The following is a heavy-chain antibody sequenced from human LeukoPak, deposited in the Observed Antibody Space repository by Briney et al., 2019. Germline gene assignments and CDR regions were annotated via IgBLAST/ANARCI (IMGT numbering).Heavy chain of an antibody. Sequence: SETLSLTCTVSGGSISSGSYYWGWIRQPPGKGLEWIGSIYYSGSTYYNPSLKSRVTISVDTSKNQFSLKLSSVTAADTAVYYCARWEAWARGITMVRGTFDYWGQGTLVTVSS. CDR3: ARWEAWARGITMVRGTFDY. D-gene: IGHD3-10*01. J-gene: IGHJ4*02. CDR2: IYYSGST. V-gene: IGHV4-39*07. CDR1: GGSISSGSYY.